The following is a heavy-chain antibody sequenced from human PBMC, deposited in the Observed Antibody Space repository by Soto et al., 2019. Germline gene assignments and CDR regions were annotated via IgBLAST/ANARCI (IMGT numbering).Heavy chain of an antibody. CDR2: ISGSGGST. J-gene: IGHJ4*02. CDR3: AKEDIMITFGGAIANGIDY. CDR1: GFTFSSYA. V-gene: IGHV3-23*01. Sequence: EVQLLESGGGLVQPGGSLRLSCAASGFTFSSYAMSWVRQAPGKGLEWVSAISGSGGSTYYADSVKGRFTISRDNSKNTLYLQMNSLRAEDTAVYYCAKEDIMITFGGAIANGIDYWGQGTLVTVSS. D-gene: IGHD3-16*02.